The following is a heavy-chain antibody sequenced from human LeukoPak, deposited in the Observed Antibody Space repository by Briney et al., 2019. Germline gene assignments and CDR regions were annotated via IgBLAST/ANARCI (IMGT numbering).Heavy chain of an antibody. D-gene: IGHD2-2*01. CDR3: ARDNYGVVFS. J-gene: IGHJ5*02. V-gene: IGHV3-30-3*01. Sequence: GRSLRLSCAASGFTFSSYAMHWVRQAPGKGLEWVAVISYDGSNKYYADSVKGRFTISRDNSKNTLYLQMNSLRAEDTAVYYCARDNYGVVFSWGQGTLVTVSS. CDR2: ISYDGSNK. CDR1: GFTFSSYA.